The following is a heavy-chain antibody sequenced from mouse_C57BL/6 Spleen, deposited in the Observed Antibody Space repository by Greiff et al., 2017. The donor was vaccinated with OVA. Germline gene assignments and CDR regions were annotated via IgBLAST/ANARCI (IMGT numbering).Heavy chain of an antibody. CDR3: GTATTGVGDV. CDR1: GYTFTSSW. CDR2: IYPSDSET. J-gene: IGHJ1*03. Sequence: QVQLQQPGAELVRPGSSVKLSCKASGYTFTSSWMDWVKQRPGQGLEWIGNIYPSDSETHYNEKFKDKATLTVDKSSSTAYMQLSSLTSEDSAVYYCGTATTGVGDVWGTGTTITVSA. D-gene: IGHD1-1*01. V-gene: IGHV1-61*01.